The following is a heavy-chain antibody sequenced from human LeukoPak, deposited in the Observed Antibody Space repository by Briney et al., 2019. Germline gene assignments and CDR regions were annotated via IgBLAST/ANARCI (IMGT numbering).Heavy chain of an antibody. J-gene: IGHJ4*02. CDR1: GYTLTELS. CDR2: FDPEDGET. Sequence: ASVKVSCKVSGYTLTELSMHWVRQAPGKGLEWMGGFDPEDGETIYAQRFQGRVTMTEDTSTDTAYMELSSLRSEDTAVYYCASTTGYYDSSGYYQFDYWGQGTLVTVSS. CDR3: ASTTGYYDSSGYYQFDY. D-gene: IGHD3-22*01. V-gene: IGHV1-24*01.